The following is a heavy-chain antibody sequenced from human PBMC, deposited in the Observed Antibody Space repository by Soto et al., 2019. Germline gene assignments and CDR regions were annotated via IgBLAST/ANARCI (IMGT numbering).Heavy chain of an antibody. CDR2: IYWDDDK. CDR3: AHRQREYSYGYLVYFDY. D-gene: IGHD5-18*01. J-gene: IGHJ4*02. V-gene: IGHV2-5*02. CDR1: GFSLSTSGVG. Sequence: QITLKESGPTLVKPTQTLTLTCTFSGFSLSTSGVGVGWIRQPPGKALEWLALIYWDDDKRYSPSLKSRLTIHKDTSKNQVVLTMTNMDPVDTATYYCAHRQREYSYGYLVYFDYWGQGTLVTVSS.